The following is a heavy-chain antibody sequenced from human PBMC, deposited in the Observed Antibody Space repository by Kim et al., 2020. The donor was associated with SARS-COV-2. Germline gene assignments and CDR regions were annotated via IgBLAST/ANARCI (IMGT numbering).Heavy chain of an antibody. D-gene: IGHD1-26*01. V-gene: IGHV3-9*01. CDR3: AKDIVLENYSGSYYVGFSGY. J-gene: IGHJ4*02. Sequence: GGSLRLSCAASGFTFGDYAMHWVRQAPGKGLEWVSGISWNSGSIGYADSVKGRFTISRDNAKNSLYLQMNSLRAEDTALYYCAKDIVLENYSGSYYVGFSGYWGQGTLVTVSS. CDR1: GFTFGDYA. CDR2: ISWNSGSI.